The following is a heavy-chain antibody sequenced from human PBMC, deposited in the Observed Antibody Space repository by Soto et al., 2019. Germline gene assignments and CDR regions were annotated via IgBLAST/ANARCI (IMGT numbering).Heavy chain of an antibody. J-gene: IGHJ4*02. Sequence: EVQLLESGGGLLPPGGSLRLSCVASGITFTRFAMTWVRQAPGQGLEWVSSISGSGGNTYYADSAKGRFTISRDSSKNTLYLQIDSLRVEDTAICFCAGRNDWIPAAGVRATLRDNCGQGTLVTVSS. CDR3: AGRNDWIPAAGVRATLRDN. V-gene: IGHV3-23*01. D-gene: IGHD6-13*01. CDR2: ISGSGGNT. CDR1: GITFTRFA.